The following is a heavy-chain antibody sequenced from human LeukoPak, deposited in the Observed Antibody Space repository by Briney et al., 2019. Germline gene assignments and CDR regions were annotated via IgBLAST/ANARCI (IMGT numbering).Heavy chain of an antibody. CDR3: AKDLAYGDDTCVLDY. Sequence: TGGSLRLSCAASGFTFSSYGVNGVRQAPGKGLEWVAFIRYDGSNKYYADSVKGRFTISRDNSKNTLYLQMNSLRAEDTAVYYCAKDLAYGDDTCVLDYWGQGTLVTVSS. CDR2: IRYDGSNK. J-gene: IGHJ4*02. CDR1: GFTFSSYG. D-gene: IGHD4-17*01. V-gene: IGHV3-30*02.